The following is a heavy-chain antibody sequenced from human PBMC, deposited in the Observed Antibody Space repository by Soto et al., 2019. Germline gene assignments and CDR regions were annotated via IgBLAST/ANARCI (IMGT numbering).Heavy chain of an antibody. J-gene: IGHJ4*02. V-gene: IGHV1-3*01. CDR2: INAGNGNT. CDR3: ARDRISMVRGAPLY. CDR1: GYTSNNYA. Sequence: QAQLVQSGAEVKKPGASVKVSCKASGYTSNNYAMHWVRQAPGQGLEWMGCINAGNGNTKYSQKFQDRVTISRDTSASTAYMELSSLRYEDTAFYYCARDRISMVRGAPLYWGQGTLVTVSS. D-gene: IGHD3-10*01.